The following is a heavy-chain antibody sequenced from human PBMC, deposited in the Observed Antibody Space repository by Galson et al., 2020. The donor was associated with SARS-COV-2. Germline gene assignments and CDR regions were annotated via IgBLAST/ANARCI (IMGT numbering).Heavy chain of an antibody. V-gene: IGHV3-53*01. CDR3: ARDKGDDAFDI. CDR1: GFTVSSNY. Sequence: GGSLRLSCAASGFTVSSNYMSWVRPAPGTGLEWVSVINSGGNTYYADSVKGRFTISRDNSKNTLYLQMNSLRAEDTAVYYCARDKGDDAFDIWGQGTMVTVSS. J-gene: IGHJ3*02. D-gene: IGHD3-10*01. CDR2: INSGGNT.